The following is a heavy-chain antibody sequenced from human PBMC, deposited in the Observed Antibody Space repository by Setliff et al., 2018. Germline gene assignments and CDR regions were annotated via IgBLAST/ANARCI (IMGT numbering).Heavy chain of an antibody. J-gene: IGHJ4*02. CDR1: GASISSGTYY. D-gene: IGHD5-12*01. CDR2: IHYLGTT. CDR3: ARGGTFRYFDY. Sequence: SETLSLTCTVSGASISSGTYYWGWIRQPPGKGLEWIGRIHYLGTTYSNASLASRLTMSVDTSKNQFSLRLTSVTAADTAVYYCARGGTFRYFDYWGQGTPVT. V-gene: IGHV4-39*07.